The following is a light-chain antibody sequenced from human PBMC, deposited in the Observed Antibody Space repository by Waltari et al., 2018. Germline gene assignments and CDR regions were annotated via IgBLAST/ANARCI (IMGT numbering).Light chain of an antibody. Sequence: EIVMTQSPATLSMSPGVRATLSCRASQNITARLAWYQQKPGQAPRLLMFGASTRASGVPGRFSGSGSGTEFILTISSLQSEDSAIYYCQQYKNWRTFGQGTKVEIK. CDR1: QNITAR. CDR3: QQYKNWRT. V-gene: IGKV3-15*01. J-gene: IGKJ1*01. CDR2: GAS.